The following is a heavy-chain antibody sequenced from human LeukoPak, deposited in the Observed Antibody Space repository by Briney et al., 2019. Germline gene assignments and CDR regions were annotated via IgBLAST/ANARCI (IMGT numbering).Heavy chain of an antibody. J-gene: IGHJ2*01. CDR1: GFTVSSSY. Sequence: PGGSLRLSCAASGFTVSSSYMNWVRQAPGKGLEWVSVIYSGGSTYYADSVKGRFTISRDNSKNTLYLQVNSLRADDTAVYYCARDRGMQYFDLWGRGTLVTVSS. V-gene: IGHV3-53*01. CDR3: ARDRGMQYFDL. CDR2: IYSGGST.